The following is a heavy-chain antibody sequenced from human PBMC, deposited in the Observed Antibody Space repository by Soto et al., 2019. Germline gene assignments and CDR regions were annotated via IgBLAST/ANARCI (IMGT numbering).Heavy chain of an antibody. J-gene: IGHJ3*02. D-gene: IGHD4-17*01. CDR1: GFTFSSYG. CDR3: ANSDDYLRPFDI. CDR2: ISYDGSNK. V-gene: IGHV3-30*18. Sequence: GGSLRLSCAASGFTFSSYGMHWVRQAPGKGLEWVAVISYDGSNKYYADSVKGRFTISRDNSKNTLYLQMNSLRAEDTAVYYCANSDDYLRPFDIWGQGTMVTVSS.